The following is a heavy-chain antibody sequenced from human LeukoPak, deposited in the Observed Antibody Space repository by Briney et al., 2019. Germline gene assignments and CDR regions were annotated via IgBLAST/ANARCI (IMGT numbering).Heavy chain of an antibody. CDR2: FDPEDGET. CDR1: GGTFNSYA. J-gene: IGHJ4*02. D-gene: IGHD3-16*02. Sequence: ASVKVSCKASGGTFNSYAISWVRQAPGKGLEWMGGFDPEDGETIYAQKFQGRVTMTEDTSTDTAYMELSSLRSEDTAVYYCATLPSFGGVIVNYYFDYWGQGTLVTVSS. V-gene: IGHV1-24*01. CDR3: ATLPSFGGVIVNYYFDY.